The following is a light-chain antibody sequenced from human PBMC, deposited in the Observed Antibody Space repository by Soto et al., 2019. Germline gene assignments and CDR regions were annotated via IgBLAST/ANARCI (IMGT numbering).Light chain of an antibody. V-gene: IGKV3-20*01. J-gene: IGKJ1*01. CDR3: QQYDTFPRT. Sequence: ETVLTQSPGTLSLSPGDRATLSCRASQSVSSDYSAWYQQKPGQAPRLLISGASKRATGIPARFSGSGSGTDFTLTISRLEPEDFAVYYCQQYDTFPRTFGQGTKVDIK. CDR2: GAS. CDR1: QSVSSDY.